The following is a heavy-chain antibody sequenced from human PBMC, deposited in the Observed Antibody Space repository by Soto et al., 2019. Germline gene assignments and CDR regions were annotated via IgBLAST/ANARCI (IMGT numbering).Heavy chain of an antibody. V-gene: IGHV1-2*04. CDR3: ARGDSTDCSNRVCSFFYTRDTDV. D-gene: IGHD2-8*01. Sequence: ASVKVSCKASGYSFTDYHIHWVRQAPGQGLEWLGRINPKSGGTSTAQKFQGWVTMTTDTSISTASMELTRLTSDDTAIYYCARGDSTDCSNRVCSFFYTRDTDVWG. J-gene: IGHJ6*02. CDR2: INPKSGGT. CDR1: GYSFTDYH.